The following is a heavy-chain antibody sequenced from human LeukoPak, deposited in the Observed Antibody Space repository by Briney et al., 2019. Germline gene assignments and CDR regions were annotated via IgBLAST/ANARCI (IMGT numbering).Heavy chain of an antibody. Sequence: GGSLRLSCAAYGFTFSSYGMHWVRQAPGKSLEWVALIWYDGSIIKYADSVKGRFTISRDDSKNTLYLQLNSLRAEDTAVYYCARDRAGGSACHFHHWGQGTLVTVSS. CDR3: ARDRAGGSACHFHH. CDR1: GFTFSSYG. CDR2: IWYDGSII. D-gene: IGHD6-25*01. V-gene: IGHV3-33*01. J-gene: IGHJ1*01.